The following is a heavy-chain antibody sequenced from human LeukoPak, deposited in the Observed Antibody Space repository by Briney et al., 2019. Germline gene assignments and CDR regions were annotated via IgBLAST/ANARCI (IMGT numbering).Heavy chain of an antibody. CDR2: IYHSGST. Sequence: SQTLSLTCAVSGGSISSGGYSWSWIRQPPGKGLEWIGYIYHSGSTYHNPSLKSRVTISVDRSKNQFSLKLSSVTAADTAVYYCARGRYYYGMDVWGQGTTVTVSS. V-gene: IGHV4-30-2*01. CDR3: ARGRYYYGMDV. CDR1: GGSISSGGYS. J-gene: IGHJ6*02. D-gene: IGHD5-24*01.